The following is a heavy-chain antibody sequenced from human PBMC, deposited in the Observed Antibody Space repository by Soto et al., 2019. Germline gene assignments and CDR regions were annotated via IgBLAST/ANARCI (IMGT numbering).Heavy chain of an antibody. V-gene: IGHV3-66*01. J-gene: IGHJ6*02. CDR3: ARDSSLHQPLFYGMDV. D-gene: IGHD2-2*01. CDR1: GLTVSSNY. Sequence: EVQLVESGGGLVQPGGSLRLSCAASGLTVSSNYMSWVRQAPGKGLEWVSVMYSGGSTYYADSVKGRFIISRDNYKNTLYLQMDSLRVEATAVYYCARDSSLHQPLFYGMDVWGQGTTVTVSS. CDR2: MYSGGST.